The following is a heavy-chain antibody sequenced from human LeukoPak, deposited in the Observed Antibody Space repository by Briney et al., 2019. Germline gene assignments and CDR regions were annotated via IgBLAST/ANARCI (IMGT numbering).Heavy chain of an antibody. D-gene: IGHD4-23*01. CDR3: ARETSVTALNSGTDWFDP. CDR1: GGSISSSSYY. Sequence: SETLSLTCTVSGGSISSSSYYWGWIRQPPGKGLEWIGSIYYSGSTYYNPSLKSRVTISVDTSENQFSLKLSSVTAADTAVYYCARETSVTALNSGTDWFDPWGQGTLVTVSS. CDR2: IYYSGST. V-gene: IGHV4-39*07. J-gene: IGHJ5*02.